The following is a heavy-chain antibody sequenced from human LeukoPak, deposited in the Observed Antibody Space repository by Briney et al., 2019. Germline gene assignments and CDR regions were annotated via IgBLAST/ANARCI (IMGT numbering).Heavy chain of an antibody. Sequence: SETLSLTCTDSGGSINSYYWTWIRQPPGKGLEWIGYISYSGSTNYNPSLKSRVTISVDTSKNQFSLNLTSVTAAGTAVYYCARGYSRSWYQAVVYIWLDPWGQGTLVTVSS. CDR1: GGSINSYY. CDR2: ISYSGST. V-gene: IGHV4-59*01. CDR3: ARGYSRSWYQAVVYIWLDP. D-gene: IGHD6-13*01. J-gene: IGHJ5*02.